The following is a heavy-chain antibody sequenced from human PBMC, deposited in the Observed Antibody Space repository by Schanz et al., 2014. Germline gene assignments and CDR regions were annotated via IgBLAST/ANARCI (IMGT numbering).Heavy chain of an antibody. CDR1: W. Sequence: WWTWARQSPGKGLEWIGEIFHSGTTNYNPSLESRVTISVDKSKNQFSLILSSMTAADTAVYFCARNKYTSGWYYFDYWGQGVLVTVSS. V-gene: IGHV4-4*01. CDR3: ARNKYTSGWYYFDY. J-gene: IGHJ4*02. CDR2: IFHSGTT. D-gene: IGHD6-19*01.